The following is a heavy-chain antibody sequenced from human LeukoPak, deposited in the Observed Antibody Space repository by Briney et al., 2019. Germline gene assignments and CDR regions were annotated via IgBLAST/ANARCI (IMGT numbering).Heavy chain of an antibody. Sequence: ASVKVSFKASGYPFTSYYVHWVRQAPGQGLEWMGLINPSGGSTDYAQKFQDRLTMTTDMSTRKVYLELRSLRFQDTAVYYCARASRTRQDLDSWGQGTLVTVSS. CDR3: ARASRTRQDLDS. D-gene: IGHD2-15*01. V-gene: IGHV1-46*01. CDR1: GYPFTSYY. J-gene: IGHJ4*02. CDR2: INPSGGST.